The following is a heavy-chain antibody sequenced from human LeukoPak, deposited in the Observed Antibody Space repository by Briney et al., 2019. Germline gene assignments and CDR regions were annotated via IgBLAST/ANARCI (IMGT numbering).Heavy chain of an antibody. D-gene: IGHD4-17*01. CDR1: GFTFSSYS. V-gene: IGHV3-48*04. J-gene: IGHJ6*02. CDR2: ISSSSSTI. Sequence: QSGGSLRLSCAASGFTFSSYSMNWVRQAPGKGLEWVSYISSSSSTIYYADSVKGRFTISRDNAKNSLYLQMNSLRAEDTAVYYCARARFYGDYGVVYYYYGMDVWGQGTTVTVSS. CDR3: ARARFYGDYGVVYYYYGMDV.